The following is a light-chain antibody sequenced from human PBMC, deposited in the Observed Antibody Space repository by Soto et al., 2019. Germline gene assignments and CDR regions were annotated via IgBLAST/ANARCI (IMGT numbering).Light chain of an antibody. CDR1: SSDVGGYNY. J-gene: IGLJ2*01. CDR2: EVR. V-gene: IGLV2-8*01. Sequence: QSALTQPPSASGSPGQSVTISCTGTSSDVGGYNYVSWYQQHPGKAPKLIIYEVRERPSGVPDRFSGSKSGNTASLTVSGLQAEDEADYYCQSYDRSLSGPVVFGGGTKLTVL. CDR3: QSYDRSLSGPVV.